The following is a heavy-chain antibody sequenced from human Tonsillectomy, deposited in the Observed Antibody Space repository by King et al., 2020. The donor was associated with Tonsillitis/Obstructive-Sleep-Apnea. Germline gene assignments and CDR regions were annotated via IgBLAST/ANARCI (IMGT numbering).Heavy chain of an antibody. J-gene: IGHJ4*02. CDR2: ISYDGSGK. D-gene: IGHD6-19*01. CDR3: AEITGWSTRIDY. CDR1: GFTFRTYA. Sequence: VQLVESGGGVVQPGRSLRLSCAASGFTFRTYAMHWVRQAPGKGLEWVAVISYDGSGKYYADSVKGRFTISRDNSKNTLYLQMNSLRGEDTAVYYCAEITGWSTRIDYWGQGTLVTVSS. V-gene: IGHV3-30*01.